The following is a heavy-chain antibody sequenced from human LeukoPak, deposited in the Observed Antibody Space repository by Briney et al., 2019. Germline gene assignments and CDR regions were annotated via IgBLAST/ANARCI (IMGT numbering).Heavy chain of an antibody. CDR3: VSEVAARFDY. V-gene: IGHV4-30-4*08. J-gene: IGHJ4*02. CDR1: GGSISSGESY. Sequence: PSQTLSLTCTVSGGSISSGESYWSWIRQPPGKGREWIGYIHYSGSTYYNPSLKSRVTISIDTSKNQFSLKLTSVTAAATAVYYCVSEVAARFDYWGQGTLVTVSS. CDR2: IHYSGST. D-gene: IGHD6-6*01.